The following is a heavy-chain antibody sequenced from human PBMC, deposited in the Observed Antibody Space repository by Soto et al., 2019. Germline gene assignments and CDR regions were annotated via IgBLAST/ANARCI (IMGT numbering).Heavy chain of an antibody. Sequence: SETLSLTCTVSGGSISNFYWSWIRQHPGKGLEWIGYVYYTGSTSYNPSLKRRVTISVDTSKNQFSLKLNSVTAADTAVYYCARPTLAAHDAFDIWGQGTMVTVSS. J-gene: IGHJ3*02. V-gene: IGHV4-59*12. D-gene: IGHD6-13*01. CDR1: GGSISNFY. CDR2: VYYTGST. CDR3: ARPTLAAHDAFDI.